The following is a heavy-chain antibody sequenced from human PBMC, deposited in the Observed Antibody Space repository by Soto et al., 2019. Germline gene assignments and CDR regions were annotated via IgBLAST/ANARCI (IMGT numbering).Heavy chain of an antibody. D-gene: IGHD3-22*01. CDR1: GGSITSSSYY. CDR3: MLGSGWKDFDY. J-gene: IGHJ4*02. V-gene: IGHV4-39*01. Sequence: SESLSLTCTVSGGSITSSSYYWGWIRQPPGKGLEWIGNIYYSGSTYYNPSLKSRVTISVDTSKNQFSLKLSSVTAADTAVYYCMLGSGWKDFDYWGQGTLVTVSS. CDR2: IYYSGST.